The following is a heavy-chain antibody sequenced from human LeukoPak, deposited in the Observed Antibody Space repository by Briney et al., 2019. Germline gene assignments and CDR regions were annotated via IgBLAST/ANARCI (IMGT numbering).Heavy chain of an antibody. V-gene: IGHV3-53*01. Sequence: GGSLRLSCAASGFTVSSNYRSWVRQAPGKGLEWVSVIYSGGSKSYADSVKGRLTISRDNSKNPVYLKMNSLGPEDTAVYYCARWRLRSGDAFDIWGQGTMVTASS. CDR3: ARWRLRSGDAFDI. CDR1: GFTVSSNY. D-gene: IGHD3-10*01. CDR2: IYSGGSK. J-gene: IGHJ3*02.